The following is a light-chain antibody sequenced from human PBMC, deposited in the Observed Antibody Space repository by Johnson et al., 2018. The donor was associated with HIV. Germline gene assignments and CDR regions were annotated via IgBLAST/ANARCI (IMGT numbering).Light chain of an antibody. V-gene: IGLV1-51*02. CDR3: GTWDSSLSAHYV. J-gene: IGLJ1*01. Sequence: QSVLTQPPSVSAAPGQKVTISCSGSSSNIGNNYVSWYQQLPGTAPKLLIYENNKRPSGIPDRFSGSNSGTSATLGITGLQTGDEADYYCGTWDSSLSAHYVFGTGTKITVL. CDR1: SSNIGNNY. CDR2: ENN.